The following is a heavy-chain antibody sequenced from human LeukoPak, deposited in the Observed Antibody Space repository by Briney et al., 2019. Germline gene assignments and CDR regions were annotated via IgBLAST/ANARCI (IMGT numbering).Heavy chain of an antibody. Sequence: SETLSLTCAVYGGSFSGYYWSWIRQSPGKGLEWIGEINHSGSTNYNPSLKSRVTISVDTSKNQFSLKLSSVTAADTAVYYCARARFLEWFPYNWGQGTLVTVSS. CDR1: GGSFSGYY. D-gene: IGHD3-3*01. CDR3: ARARFLEWFPYN. V-gene: IGHV4-34*01. J-gene: IGHJ4*02. CDR2: INHSGST.